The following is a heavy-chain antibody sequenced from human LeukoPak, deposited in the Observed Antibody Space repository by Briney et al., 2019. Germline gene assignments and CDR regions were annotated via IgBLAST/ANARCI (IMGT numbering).Heavy chain of an antibody. Sequence: GRSLRLSCAASGFTFSSFGMHWGRQAPVRGLEWVAVIWDDGSKKYYADSVKARFTISRDNTKNTVYLQMDSLRAEDTALYYCARDLGRGNTPFDYWGQGTLVTVSS. CDR3: ARDLGRGNTPFDY. D-gene: IGHD3-16*01. J-gene: IGHJ4*02. CDR2: IWDDGSKK. V-gene: IGHV3-33*01. CDR1: GFTFSSFG.